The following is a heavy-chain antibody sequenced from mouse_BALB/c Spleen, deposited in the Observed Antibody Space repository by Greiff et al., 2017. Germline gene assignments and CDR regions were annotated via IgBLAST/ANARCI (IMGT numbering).Heavy chain of an antibody. D-gene: IGHD2-3*01. J-gene: IGHJ4*01. CDR2: ISSGSSTI. CDR3: ARSEGDGYYVRAMDY. Sequence: EVHLVESGGGLVQPGGSRKLSCAASGFTFSSFGMHWVRQAPEKGLEWVAYISSGSSTIYYADTVKGRFTISRDNPKNTLFLQMTSLRSEDTAMYYCARSEGDGYYVRAMDYWGQGTSVTVSS. V-gene: IGHV5-17*02. CDR1: GFTFSSFG.